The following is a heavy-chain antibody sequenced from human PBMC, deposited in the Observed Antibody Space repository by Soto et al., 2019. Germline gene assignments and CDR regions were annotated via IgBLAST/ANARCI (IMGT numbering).Heavy chain of an antibody. D-gene: IGHD4-17*01. CDR1: GFTSSTFI. V-gene: IGHV3-48*03. J-gene: IGHJ4*01. Sequence: GGSLRLSCAASGFTSSTFIMSWGSQAQGEGMEWISFISRSGTAIYYADSVKGRVTITTDNAKDSLYLQLDSLRVDNSTVYYCAREAYGGNPFDHWGQGTLVTVSS. CDR2: ISRSGTAI. CDR3: AREAYGGNPFDH.